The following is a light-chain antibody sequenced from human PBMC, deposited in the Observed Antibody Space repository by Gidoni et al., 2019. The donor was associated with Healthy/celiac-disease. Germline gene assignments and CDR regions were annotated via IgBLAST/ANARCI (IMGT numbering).Light chain of an antibody. CDR2: GAS. J-gene: IGKJ4*01. V-gene: IGKV3-15*01. Sequence: EIVMTQSPATLSVSPGERATLSCRASQSVSSNLAWYQQKPGQAPRLLIYGASTRATGIPARFSCSGSGTEFTLTISSLQSEDFAVYYCQQSGAFGGGTKVEIK. CDR1: QSVSSN. CDR3: QQSGA.